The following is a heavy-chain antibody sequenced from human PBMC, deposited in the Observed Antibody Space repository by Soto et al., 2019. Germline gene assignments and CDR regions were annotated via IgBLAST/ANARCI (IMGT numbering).Heavy chain of an antibody. CDR1: GFTFSSYG. CDR3: AGGPDYDILTGYKRGYYYYYYMDV. D-gene: IGHD3-9*01. J-gene: IGHJ6*03. CDR2: IWYDGSNK. V-gene: IGHV3-33*01. Sequence: GGSLRLSCAASGFTFSSYGMHWVRQAPGKGLEWVAVIWYDGSNKYYADSVKGRFTITSDNSKNTLYLQMNSRRAEDTAVYYCAGGPDYDILTGYKRGYYYYYYMDVWGKGTTVTVSS.